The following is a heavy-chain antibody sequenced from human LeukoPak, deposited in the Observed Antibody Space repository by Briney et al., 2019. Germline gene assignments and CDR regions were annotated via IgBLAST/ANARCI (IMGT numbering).Heavy chain of an antibody. CDR2: ISGSGGST. V-gene: IGHV3-23*01. CDR1: GFTVSSNY. CDR3: AKVSRAATEDY. D-gene: IGHD6-25*01. Sequence: PGGSLRLSCAASGFTVSSNYMSWVRQAPGKGLEWVSAISGSGGSTYYADSVKGRFTISRDNSKNTLYLQMNSLRAEDTAVYYCAKVSRAATEDYWGQGTLVTVSS. J-gene: IGHJ4*02.